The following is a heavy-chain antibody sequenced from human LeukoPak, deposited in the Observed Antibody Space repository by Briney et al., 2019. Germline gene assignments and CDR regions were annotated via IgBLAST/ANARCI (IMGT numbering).Heavy chain of an antibody. V-gene: IGHV4-39*01. D-gene: IGHD3-3*01. CDR3: ARLANTAYYDFWSGYFPNWFDP. CDR1: GGSISSSSYY. J-gene: IGHJ5*02. Sequence: SETLSLTCTVSGGSISSSSYYWGWIRQPPGKGLEWIGSIYYSGSTYYNPSLKSRVTISVDTSKNQLSLKLSSVTAADTAVYYCARLANTAYYDFWSGYFPNWFDPWGQGTLVTVSS. CDR2: IYYSGST.